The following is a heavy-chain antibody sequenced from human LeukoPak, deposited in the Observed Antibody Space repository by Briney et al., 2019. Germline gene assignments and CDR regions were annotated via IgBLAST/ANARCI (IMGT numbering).Heavy chain of an antibody. Sequence: PGGSLRLSCAASGFTFSDYYMSWIRQAPGKGLEWVSYISSSGSTIYYADSVKGRFTISRDNAKNSLYLQMNSLRAEDTAGYYCASRSIQLWTIDYWGQGTLVTVSS. V-gene: IGHV3-11*04. J-gene: IGHJ4*02. D-gene: IGHD5-18*01. CDR1: GFTFSDYY. CDR2: ISSSGSTI. CDR3: ASRSIQLWTIDY.